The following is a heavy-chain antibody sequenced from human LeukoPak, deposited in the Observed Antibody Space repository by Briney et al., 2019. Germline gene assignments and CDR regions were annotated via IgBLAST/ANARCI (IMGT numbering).Heavy chain of an antibody. J-gene: IGHJ4*02. D-gene: IGHD3-3*01. CDR1: GFTFSSYA. V-gene: IGHV3-23*01. CDR2: ISGSGGST. CDR3: ANSQASNYDFWSGYYTGEGYYFDY. Sequence: GGSLRLSCAASGFTFSSYAMSWVRQAPGKGLEWVSAISGSGGSTYYADSVKGRFTISRDNSKNTLYLQMNSLRAEDTAVYYCANSQASNYDFWSGYYTGEGYYFDYWGQGTLVTVSS.